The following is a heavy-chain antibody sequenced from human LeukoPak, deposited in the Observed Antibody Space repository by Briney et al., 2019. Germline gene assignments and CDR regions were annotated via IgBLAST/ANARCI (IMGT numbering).Heavy chain of an antibody. CDR2: INPHSGDT. V-gene: IGHV1-2*02. CDR3: ARDNNDYVWGSYRYGFDP. D-gene: IGHD3-16*02. J-gene: IGHJ5*02. CDR1: GYTFTGYY. Sequence: ASVKVSCKASGYTFTGYYIHWVRQAPGQGLEWVGWINPHSGDTNYAQNFQGRVTITADKSTSTAYMDLTSLKSEDTAVYYCARDNNDYVWGSYRYGFDPWGQGTLVTVSS.